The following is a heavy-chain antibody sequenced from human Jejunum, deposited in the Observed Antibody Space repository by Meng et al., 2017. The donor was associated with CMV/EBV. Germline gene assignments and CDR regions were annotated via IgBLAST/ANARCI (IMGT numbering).Heavy chain of an antibody. CDR3: ARLRCTSTCSHGGDMGV. CDR1: SRGASF. V-gene: IGHV4-31*02. Sequence: SRGASFWTWIRKHPGTGLEWIGYIYSNGNTYYSPSLNSRVSISVDTSKNQFSLNLISVTAADTAVYYCARLRCTSTCSHGGDMGVWGQGTTVTVSS. J-gene: IGHJ6*02. D-gene: IGHD2-2*01. CDR2: IYSNGNT.